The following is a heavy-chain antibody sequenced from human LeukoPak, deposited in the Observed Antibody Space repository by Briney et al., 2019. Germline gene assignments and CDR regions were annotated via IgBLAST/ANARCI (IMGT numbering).Heavy chain of an antibody. J-gene: IGHJ4*02. CDR2: INHSGST. D-gene: IGHD3-10*01. CDR1: GGSFSGYY. V-gene: IGHV4-34*01. CDR3: ARGRGMRMVRGARPYYFDY. Sequence: SETLSLTCAVYGGSFSGYYWSWIRQPPGKGLEWIGEINHSGSTNYNPSLKSRVTISVDTSKNQFSLKLSSVTAADTAVYYCARGRGMRMVRGARPYYFDYWGQGTLVTVSS.